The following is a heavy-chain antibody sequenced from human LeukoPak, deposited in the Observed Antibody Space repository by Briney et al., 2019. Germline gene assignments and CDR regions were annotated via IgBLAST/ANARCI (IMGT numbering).Heavy chain of an antibody. CDR1: GYTFTSYG. J-gene: IGHJ5*02. D-gene: IGHD2-2*01. V-gene: IGHV1-8*01. CDR3: ARSRRNAYHWLHP. CDR2: MNPNSGNT. Sequence: ASVKVSCKASGYTFTSYGSNWVRQATGQGLEWMGWMNPNSGNTGYSQKFQGRVTITRNTAISTAYMELSSLRSEDTAVYYCARSRRNAYHWLHPWGQGTLVTVSS.